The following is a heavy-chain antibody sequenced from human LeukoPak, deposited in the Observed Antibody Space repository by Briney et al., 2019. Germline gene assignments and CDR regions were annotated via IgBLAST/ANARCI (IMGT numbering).Heavy chain of an antibody. CDR1: GYTLTELS. D-gene: IGHD4-23*01. CDR3: ATDRDYGGNSYFDY. CDR2: FDPEDGET. Sequence: ASVKVSCKVSGYTLTELSMHWVRQAPGKGLEWMGGFDPEDGETIYAQKFQGRVPMTEDTSTDTAYMELSSLRSEDTAVYYCATDRDYGGNSYFDYWGQGTLVTVSS. J-gene: IGHJ4*02. V-gene: IGHV1-24*01.